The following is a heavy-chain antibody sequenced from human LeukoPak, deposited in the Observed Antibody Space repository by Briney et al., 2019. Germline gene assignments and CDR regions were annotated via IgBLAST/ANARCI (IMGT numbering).Heavy chain of an antibody. Sequence: GGSLRLSCAASGFTFDDYAMPWVRHAPGKGLEWVSGISWNGGSIGYADSVKGRFTISRDNAKNSLYLQMNSLRAEDTALYYCAKDRILSNGFDYWGQGTLVTVSS. V-gene: IGHV3-9*01. CDR3: AKDRILSNGFDY. CDR2: ISWNGGSI. CDR1: GFTFDDYA. D-gene: IGHD2/OR15-2a*01. J-gene: IGHJ4*02.